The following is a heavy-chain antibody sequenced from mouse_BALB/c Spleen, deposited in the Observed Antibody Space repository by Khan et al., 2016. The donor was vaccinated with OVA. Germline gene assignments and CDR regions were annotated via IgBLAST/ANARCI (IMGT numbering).Heavy chain of an antibody. CDR2: IWTGGIT. CDR3: ARSYDYDVGGFAY. V-gene: IGHV2-9*02. Sequence: VQLQESGPGLVAPSQSLSITCTVPGFSLSNYGIHWVRQPPGKGLEWLGVIWTGGITNYNSALMSRLIISKDNSKSQVFLKMNRLQTDDTAIYYCARSYDYDVGGFAYWGQGTLVTVSA. D-gene: IGHD2-4*01. J-gene: IGHJ3*01. CDR1: GFSLSNYG.